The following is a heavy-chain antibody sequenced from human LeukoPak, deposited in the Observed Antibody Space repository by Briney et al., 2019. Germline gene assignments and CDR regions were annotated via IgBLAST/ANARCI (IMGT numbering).Heavy chain of an antibody. J-gene: IGHJ4*02. CDR3: ARGLGPMSPSLDY. D-gene: IGHD3-22*01. Sequence: SETLSLTCAVSGESFSYNYWTWVRQPPGKGLEWIGDINHSGRVNYRPSLKSRVTISADTSKSQFSLKLNAETAADTAVYYCARGLGPMSPSLDYWGQGSLVTVSS. CDR2: INHSGRV. CDR1: GESFSYNY. V-gene: IGHV4-34*01.